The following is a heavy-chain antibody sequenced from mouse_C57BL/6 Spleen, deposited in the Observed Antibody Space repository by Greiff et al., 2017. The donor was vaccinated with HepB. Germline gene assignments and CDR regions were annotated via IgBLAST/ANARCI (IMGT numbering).Heavy chain of an antibody. Sequence: QVQLKQSDAELVKPGASVKISCKVSGYTFTDHTIHWMKQRPEQGLEWIGYIYPRDGSTKYNEKFKGKATLTADKSSSTAYMQLNSLASEDSAVYFCARWSYYGSSFYAMDYWGQGTSVTVSS. CDR1: GYTFTDHT. CDR2: IYPRDGST. D-gene: IGHD1-1*01. V-gene: IGHV1-78*01. J-gene: IGHJ4*01. CDR3: ARWSYYGSSFYAMDY.